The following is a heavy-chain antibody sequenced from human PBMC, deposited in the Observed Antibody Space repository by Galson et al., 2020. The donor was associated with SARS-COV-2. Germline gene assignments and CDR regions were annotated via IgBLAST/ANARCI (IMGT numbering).Heavy chain of an antibody. CDR3: ATGSSWTGGQNSWFDP. CDR1: GYTLTELS. Sequence: ASVKVSCKVSGYTLTELSMHWVRQAPGKGLEWMGGFDPEDGETIYAQKFQGRVTMTEDTSTDTAYMELSSLRSEDTAVYYCATGSSWTGGQNSWFDPWVQGTLVTVSS. CDR2: FDPEDGET. J-gene: IGHJ5*02. D-gene: IGHD6-13*01. V-gene: IGHV1-24*01.